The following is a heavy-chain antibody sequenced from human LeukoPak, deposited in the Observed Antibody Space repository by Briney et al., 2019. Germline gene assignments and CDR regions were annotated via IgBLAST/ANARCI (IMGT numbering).Heavy chain of an antibody. CDR1: GFTFISYS. D-gene: IGHD3-22*01. CDR3: ARDPWYDVSGFSGDY. Sequence: GGSLRLSCAASGFTFISYSMNWVRQAPGKGLEWLSYISSSRDSLYYADSVKGRFTISRDNAKNSLSLQMNSLRDEDTAVYYCARDPWYDVSGFSGDYWGQGTLVTVSS. V-gene: IGHV3-48*02. CDR2: ISSSRDSL. J-gene: IGHJ4*02.